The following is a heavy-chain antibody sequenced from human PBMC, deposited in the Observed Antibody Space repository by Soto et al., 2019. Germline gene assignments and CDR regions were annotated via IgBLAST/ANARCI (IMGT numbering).Heavy chain of an antibody. J-gene: IGHJ4*02. V-gene: IGHV4-59*01. CDR2: IYYSGST. Sequence: PSETLSLTCTVSGGSISSYYWSWIRQPPGKGLEWIGYIYYSGSTNYNPSLKSRVTISVDTSKNQFSLKLSSVTAADTAVYYCGGYGSGSYPRLVPGGQGALVAVFS. CDR1: GGSISSYY. CDR3: GGYGSGSYPRLVP. D-gene: IGHD3-10*01.